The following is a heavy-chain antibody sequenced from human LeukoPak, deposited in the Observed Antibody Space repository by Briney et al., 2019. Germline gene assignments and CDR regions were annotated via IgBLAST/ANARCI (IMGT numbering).Heavy chain of an antibody. Sequence: ASVKVSCKVSGYTRSELSMHCVRQAPGTGLEWMGGFDPEDGETIYAQKFQGRVTMTEDTATDTAYMELSSLKSEDTAVYYCATDRGYWGQGTLVTVSS. V-gene: IGHV1-24*01. CDR2: FDPEDGET. CDR1: GYTRSELS. J-gene: IGHJ4*02. CDR3: ATDRGY.